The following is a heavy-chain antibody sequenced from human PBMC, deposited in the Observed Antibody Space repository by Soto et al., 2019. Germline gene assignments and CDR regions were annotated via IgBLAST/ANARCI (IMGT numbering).Heavy chain of an antibody. CDR2: ISSSSSTI. CDR3: ARGLYGDPREYFQY. V-gene: IGHV3-48*01. J-gene: IGHJ1*01. D-gene: IGHD4-17*01. Sequence: TSETLSLTCAVYGGSISSSSYYWGWVRQAPGKGLEWVSYISSSSSTIYYADSVKGRFTISRDNAKNSLYLQMNSLRAEDTAVYYCARGLYGDPREYFQYLGQGTLVTVSS. CDR1: GGSISSSSYY.